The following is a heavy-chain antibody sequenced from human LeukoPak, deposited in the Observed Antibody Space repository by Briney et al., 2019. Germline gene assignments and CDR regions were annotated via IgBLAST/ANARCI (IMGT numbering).Heavy chain of an antibody. CDR2: IYHSGST. CDR3: ARSILTGYLDY. D-gene: IGHD3-9*01. CDR1: GGSISSGGYS. V-gene: IGHV4-30-2*01. Sequence: SQTLSLTCAVSGGSISSGGYSWRWIRQPPGKGLEWIGYIYHSGSTYYNPSLKSRVTISVDRSKNQFSLKLSSVTAADTAVYYCARSILTGYLDYWGQGTLVTVST. J-gene: IGHJ4*02.